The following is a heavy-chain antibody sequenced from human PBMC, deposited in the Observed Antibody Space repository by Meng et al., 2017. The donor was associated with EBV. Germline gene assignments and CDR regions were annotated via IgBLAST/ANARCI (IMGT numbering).Heavy chain of an antibody. D-gene: IGHD4-17*01. CDR2: IYYSGST. CDR3: ARGSYYGDYFWFDP. V-gene: IGHV4-61*01. Sequence: QVHLQESGPGRVKRSENLSLTLSVSGGSVSSGSYYWSWIRQPPGKGLEWIGYIYYSGSTNYNPSLKSRVTISVETSKNQFSLKLSSVTAADTAVYYCARGSYYGDYFWFDPWGQGTLVTVSS. CDR1: GGSVSSGSYY. J-gene: IGHJ5*02.